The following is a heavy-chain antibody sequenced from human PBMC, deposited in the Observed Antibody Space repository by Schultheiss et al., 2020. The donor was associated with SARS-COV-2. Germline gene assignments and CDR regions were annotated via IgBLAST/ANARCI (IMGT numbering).Heavy chain of an antibody. Sequence: ASVKVSCKASGYTFTSYGISWVRQAPGQGLEWMGWISAYNGNTNYAQKLQGRVTMTTDTSTSTAYMELRSLRSDDTAVYYCARAGDSSGYYLDAFDIWGQGTMVTVSS. V-gene: IGHV1-18*01. J-gene: IGHJ3*02. CDR3: ARAGDSSGYYLDAFDI. D-gene: IGHD3-22*01. CDR1: GYTFTSYG. CDR2: ISAYNGNT.